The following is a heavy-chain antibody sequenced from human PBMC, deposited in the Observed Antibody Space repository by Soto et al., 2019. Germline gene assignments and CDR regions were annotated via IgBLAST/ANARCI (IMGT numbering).Heavy chain of an antibody. D-gene: IGHD3-10*01. J-gene: IGHJ6*02. Sequence: QVQLHESGPGLVKPSETLSLTCTVSGGSIDGHNCAWIRQTPGKALEWIGYVYSTWSSGYTPSLKDRVTLSMDTSKMQFSLQMRSVTAADTAVSYCVRQGIGNLHGRVDIGGRGTTVTVSS. V-gene: IGHV4-59*08. CDR3: VRQGIGNLHGRVDI. CDR1: GGSIDGHN. CDR2: VYSTWSS.